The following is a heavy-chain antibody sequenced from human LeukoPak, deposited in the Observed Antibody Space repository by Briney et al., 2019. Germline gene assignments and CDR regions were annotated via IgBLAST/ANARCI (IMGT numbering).Heavy chain of an antibody. CDR1: GFPFSMYA. J-gene: IGHJ4*02. D-gene: IGHD3-3*01. V-gene: IGHV3-23*01. CDR2: ISGSGGST. Sequence: GGSLRLSCAASGFPFSMYAMNWVRQAPGKGLECVSSISGSGGSTYYADSVKGRFTISRDNSKNTVFLQMNSLRAEDTAIYYCAKQVDSGVLIFGFDYWGQGTLVTVSS. CDR3: AKQVDSGVLIFGFDY.